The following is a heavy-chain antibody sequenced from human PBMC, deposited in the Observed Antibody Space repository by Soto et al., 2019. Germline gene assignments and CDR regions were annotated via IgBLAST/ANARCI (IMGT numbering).Heavy chain of an antibody. V-gene: IGHV4-59*01. J-gene: IGHJ4*02. Sequence: SETLSLTCRVAGPSISDYYWSWMRQPPGKGLEWIGYIYYSGSPNYNPSLKSRVTISVDTSKNQFSLRLSSVTAADTAVYYCARYSGTLQFDYWGQGTLVTVSS. CDR2: IYYSGSP. D-gene: IGHD1-26*01. CDR1: GPSISDYY. CDR3: ARYSGTLQFDY.